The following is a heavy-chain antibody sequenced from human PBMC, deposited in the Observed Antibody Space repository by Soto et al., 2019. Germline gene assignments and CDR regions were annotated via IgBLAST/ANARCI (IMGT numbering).Heavy chain of an antibody. J-gene: IGHJ3*01. CDR3: AKDRGWGNYSDSSGYFGS. CDR1: GFTFSSYA. D-gene: IGHD3-22*01. V-gene: IGHV3-23*01. Sequence: PGGSLRLSCAASGFTFSSYAMSWVRQAPGKGLEWVSAISGSGGSTYYADSVKGRFTISRDNSKNTLYLQMNSLRAEDTAVYYCAKDRGWGNYSDSSGYFGSWGQGTMVTVSS. CDR2: ISGSGGST.